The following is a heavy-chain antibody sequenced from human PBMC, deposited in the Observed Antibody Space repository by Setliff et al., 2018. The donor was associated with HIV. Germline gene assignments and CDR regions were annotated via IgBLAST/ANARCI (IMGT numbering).Heavy chain of an antibody. CDR1: GFIFEDYG. V-gene: IGHV3-20*04. D-gene: IGHD3-22*01. CDR3: ARPNYYDSSGSFDY. Sequence: RAGGSLRLSCATSGFIFEDYGMNWVRQAPGKGLEWVSGINWNGASVGYADSVKGRFTISRDNAKNTLYLQMNSLRAEDTAVYYCARPNYYDSSGSFDYWGQGTLVTVSS. J-gene: IGHJ4*02. CDR2: INWNGASV.